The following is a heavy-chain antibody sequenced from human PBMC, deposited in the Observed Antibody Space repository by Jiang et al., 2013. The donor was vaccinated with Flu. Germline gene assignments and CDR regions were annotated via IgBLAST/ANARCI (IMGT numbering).Heavy chain of an antibody. CDR1: GDSVSSNSAA. D-gene: IGHD2-15*01. CDR2: AYYRSQWYI. Sequence: SQTLSLTCAISGDSVSSNSAAWNWIRQSPSRGLEWLGRAYYRSQWYIDYAMTVKGRIIVTPDTSKNQFSLQLNSVDPQDTAVYYCVRGAGAADYWGQGTL. V-gene: IGHV6-1*01. CDR3: VRGAGAADY. J-gene: IGHJ4*02.